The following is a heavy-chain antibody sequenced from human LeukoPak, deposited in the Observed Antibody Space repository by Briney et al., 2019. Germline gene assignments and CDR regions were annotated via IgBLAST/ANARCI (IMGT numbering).Heavy chain of an antibody. CDR2: INQDGSVK. D-gene: IGHD4-17*01. V-gene: IGHV3-7*01. CDR3: ARINFAGDVFFFDS. Sequence: GGSLRLSCAASGFTFSDYWVSWVRQAPGTGLECVAYINQDGSVKHYVDFVKGRFTISRDNAKNSLFLQMNSLRAEDTAEYYCARINFAGDVFFFDSWGQGMLVTVSS. CDR1: GFTFSDYW. J-gene: IGHJ4*02.